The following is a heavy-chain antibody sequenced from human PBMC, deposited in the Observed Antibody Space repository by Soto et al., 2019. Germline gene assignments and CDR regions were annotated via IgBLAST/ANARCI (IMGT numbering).Heavy chain of an antibody. D-gene: IGHD3-10*01. CDR2: IYYSGST. J-gene: IGHJ4*02. CDR3: ARAVYHYDSGTYPLDY. CDR1: GGSISSYY. V-gene: IGHV4-59*01. Sequence: SETLSLTCTVSGGSISSYYWSWIRQPPGKGLEWIGYIYYSGSTNYNPSLKSRVTISVDTSKNQFSLKLSSVTAADTAVYYCARAVYHYDSGTYPLDYWGQGTLVTVS.